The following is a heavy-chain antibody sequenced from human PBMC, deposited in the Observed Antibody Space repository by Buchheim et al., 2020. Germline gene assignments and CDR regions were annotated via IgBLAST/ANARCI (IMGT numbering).Heavy chain of an antibody. Sequence: QVQLQESGPGLVKPSQTLSLTCTVSGGSISSGGYYWSWIRQHPGKGLEWIGYIYYSGSTNYNPSLKSRVTISVDTSKNQFSLKLSSVTAADTAVYYCARVHYDFWSGYYNQGLFDYWGQGTL. CDR1: GGSISSGGYY. D-gene: IGHD3-3*01. CDR2: IYYSGST. V-gene: IGHV4-61*08. J-gene: IGHJ4*02. CDR3: ARVHYDFWSGYYNQGLFDY.